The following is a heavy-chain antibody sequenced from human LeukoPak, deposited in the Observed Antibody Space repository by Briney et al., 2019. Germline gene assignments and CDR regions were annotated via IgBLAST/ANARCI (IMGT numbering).Heavy chain of an antibody. D-gene: IGHD2/OR15-2a*01. J-gene: IGHJ3*02. CDR1: GGSISSYY. CDR3: ASLTSAGAFDI. CDR2: IYDIGST. V-gene: IGHV4-59*01. Sequence: SETLSLTCTVSGGSISSYYWTCIRQPPGKGLEWIGYIYDIGSTNYNPSLKSRVTIPVDTSKNQFSLKLSSMTSAATAVFYCASLTSAGAFDIWGQGTMVSVSS.